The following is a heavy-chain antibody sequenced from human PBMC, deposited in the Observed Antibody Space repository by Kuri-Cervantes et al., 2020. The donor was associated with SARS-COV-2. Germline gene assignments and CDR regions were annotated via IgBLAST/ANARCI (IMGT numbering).Heavy chain of an antibody. Sequence: GSLRLSCAVYGGSFSGYYWSWIRQPPGKGLEWIGEINHSGSTNYNPSLKSRVTISVDTSKNQFSLKLSSVTAADTAVYYCAGATYYYDSSGYYFFDYWGQGTLVTVSS. CDR3: AGATYYYDSSGYYFFDY. J-gene: IGHJ4*02. CDR2: INHSGST. D-gene: IGHD3-22*01. V-gene: IGHV4-34*01. CDR1: GGSFSGYY.